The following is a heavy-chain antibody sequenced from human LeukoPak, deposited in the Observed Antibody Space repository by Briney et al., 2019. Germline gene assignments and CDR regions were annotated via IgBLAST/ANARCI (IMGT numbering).Heavy chain of an antibody. CDR1: GFTFSSYW. D-gene: IGHD3-22*01. CDR3: ARGGGGSGYYYYFDY. CDR2: IKQDGSEK. V-gene: IGHV3-7*01. Sequence: GGSLRLSCAASGFTFSSYWMSWVRQAPGKGLEWVANIKQDGSEKYYVDSVKGRFTISRDNAKNSLYLQMNSLRAEDTAVYYCARGGGGSGYYYYFDYWGQGTLVTVSS. J-gene: IGHJ4*02.